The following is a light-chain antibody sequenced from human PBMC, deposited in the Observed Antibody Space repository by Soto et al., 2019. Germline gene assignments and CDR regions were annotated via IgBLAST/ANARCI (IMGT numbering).Light chain of an antibody. CDR3: QQNNKWPPVT. V-gene: IGKV3-15*01. CDR2: GAS. Sequence: EVVMTQSPATVSVSPGEGVTLSCRASQTISNDLAWYQQKPGQAPRLLIYGASTRATGVPARFIGGGSGTEVTLTISSLQSEDFAFYYCQQNNKWPPVTFGGGTKVEIK. J-gene: IGKJ4*01. CDR1: QTISND.